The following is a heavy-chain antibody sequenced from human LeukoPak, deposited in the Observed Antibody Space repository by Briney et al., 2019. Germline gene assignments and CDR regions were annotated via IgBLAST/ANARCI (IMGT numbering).Heavy chain of an antibody. V-gene: IGHV5-51*01. D-gene: IGHD4-23*01. J-gene: IGHJ4*02. CDR1: GYSFTSYW. CDR3: ARRGAGQETPEPNFDY. CDR2: IYPGDSDT. Sequence: GESLKISCKGSGYSFTSYWIGWVRQMPGKSLEWMGIIYPGDSDTRYSPSFQGQVTISADKSISTAYLQWSNLKASDTAMYYCARRGAGQETPEPNFDYWGQGTLVTVSS.